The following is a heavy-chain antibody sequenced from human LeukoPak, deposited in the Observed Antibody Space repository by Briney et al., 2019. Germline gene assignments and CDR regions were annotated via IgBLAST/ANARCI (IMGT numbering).Heavy chain of an antibody. CDR2: IYYSGST. CDR1: GGSFSGYY. Sequence: SETLSLTCAVYGGSFSGYYWSWIRQPPGKGLEWIGYIYYSGSTNYNPSLKSRVTISVDTSKNQFSLKLSSVTAADTAVYYCARGLAVVSWFDPWGQGTLVTVSS. D-gene: IGHD6-19*01. J-gene: IGHJ5*02. V-gene: IGHV4-59*01. CDR3: ARGLAVVSWFDP.